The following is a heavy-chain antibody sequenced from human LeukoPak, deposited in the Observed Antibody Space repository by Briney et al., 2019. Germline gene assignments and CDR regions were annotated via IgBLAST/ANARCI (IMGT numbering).Heavy chain of an antibody. J-gene: IGHJ3*02. CDR1: GGTFISYA. CDR2: IIPIFGTA. CDR3: ARESTVTTGAFDI. D-gene: IGHD4-11*01. V-gene: IGHV1-69*05. Sequence: SVKVSCKASGGTFISYAISWVRQAPGQGLEWMGRIIPIFGTANYAQKFQGRVTITTDESTSTAYMELSSLRSEDTAVYYCARESTVTTGAFDIWGQGTMVTVSS.